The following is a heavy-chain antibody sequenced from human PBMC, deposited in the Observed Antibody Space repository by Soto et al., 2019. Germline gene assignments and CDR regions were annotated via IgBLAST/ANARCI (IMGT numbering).Heavy chain of an antibody. CDR2: ISWNSGSI. D-gene: IGHD6-19*01. Sequence: PGGSMRLSCAASGFTFDVYAMHWVRQAPGKGLEWVSGISWNSGSIGYADSVKGRFTISRDNANNSLYLQMNSLRAEDTALYYCAKDSLSEAGSGPHFDYCCQRALVTFSS. CDR3: AKDSLSEAGSGPHFDY. CDR1: GFTFDVYA. J-gene: IGHJ4*02. V-gene: IGHV3-9*01.